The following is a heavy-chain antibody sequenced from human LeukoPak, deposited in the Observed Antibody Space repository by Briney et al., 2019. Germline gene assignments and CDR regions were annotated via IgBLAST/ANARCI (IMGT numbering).Heavy chain of an antibody. CDR1: GGSISSYY. V-gene: IGHV4-59*01. J-gene: IGHJ4*02. CDR2: IYYSGST. D-gene: IGHD4-23*01. Sequence: PSDTLSLTCTVSGGSISSYYCSWIRQPPGKGLEWIGYIYYSGSTNYNPSLKSRVTISVDTSKNQFSLKLSSVTAADTAVYYCARIEDYGGNSVNYWGQGTLVTVSS. CDR3: ARIEDYGGNSVNY.